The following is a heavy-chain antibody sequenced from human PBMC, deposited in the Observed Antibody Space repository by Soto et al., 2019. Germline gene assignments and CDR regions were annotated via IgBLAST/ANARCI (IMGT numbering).Heavy chain of an antibody. D-gene: IGHD6-13*01. CDR3: AAGIIAAAAPDY. CDR1: GFTFTSSA. V-gene: IGHV1-58*02. CDR2: IVVGSGNT. Sequence: SVKVSCKASGFTFTSSAMQWLRQARGQRLEWIGWIVVGSGNTNYAQKFQERVTITRDMSTSTAYMELSSLRSEDTAVYYCAAGIIAAAAPDYWGQGTLVTVSS. J-gene: IGHJ4*02.